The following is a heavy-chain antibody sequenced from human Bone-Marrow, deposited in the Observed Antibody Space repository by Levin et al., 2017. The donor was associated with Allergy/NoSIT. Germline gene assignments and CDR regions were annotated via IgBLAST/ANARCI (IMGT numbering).Heavy chain of an antibody. D-gene: IGHD4-17*01. V-gene: IGHV1-69*01. J-gene: IGHJ6*02. Sequence: PGESLKISCKASGGTLSSYAISWVRQAPGQGLEWMGGIIPLFHTPNYAQRFQGRVTISADESTRTVYMELSSLRSEDTALYYCAKRRALDYGDLYYYGLDVWGQGTTVTVSS. CDR1: GGTLSSYA. CDR3: AKRRALDYGDLYYYGLDV. CDR2: IIPLFHTP.